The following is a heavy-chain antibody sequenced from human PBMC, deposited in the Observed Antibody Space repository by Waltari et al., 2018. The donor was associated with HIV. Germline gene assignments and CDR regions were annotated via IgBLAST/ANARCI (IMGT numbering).Heavy chain of an antibody. J-gene: IGHJ5*02. CDR1: GGTFSSYA. D-gene: IGHD3-3*01. V-gene: IGHV1-69*01. CDR2: IIPIFGTA. Sequence: QVQLVQSGAEVKKPGSSVKVSCKASGGTFSSYAISWVRQAPGQGLEWMGGIIPIFGTANYAQKFQGRVTITADESTSTAYMELSSLRSEDTAVYYCARDRPPYYDFWSGGFDPWGQGTLVTVSS. CDR3: ARDRPPYYDFWSGGFDP.